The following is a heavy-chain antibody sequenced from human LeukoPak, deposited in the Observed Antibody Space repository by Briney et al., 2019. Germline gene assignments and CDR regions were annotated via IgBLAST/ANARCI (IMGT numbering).Heavy chain of an antibody. D-gene: IGHD6-13*01. Sequence: GGSLRLSCAASGFTFSSCSMHWIRQAPGKGLVWVSRIKGDGSSISYADSVKGRFTIFRDNAKNTLFLQMDSLRAEDTAVYYCVRGTIAAAGIDYWGQGTLVTVSS. V-gene: IGHV3-74*01. J-gene: IGHJ4*02. CDR1: GFTFSSCS. CDR2: IKGDGSSI. CDR3: VRGTIAAAGIDY.